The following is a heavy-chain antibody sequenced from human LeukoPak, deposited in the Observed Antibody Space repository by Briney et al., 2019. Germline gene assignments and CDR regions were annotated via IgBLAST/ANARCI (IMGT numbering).Heavy chain of an antibody. CDR2: IYYSGST. D-gene: IGHD6-13*01. CDR1: GGSISSGGYY. Sequence: PSQTLSLTCTVSGGSISSGGYYWSWIRQPPGKGLEWIGYIYYSGSTNYNPSLKSRVTISVDTSKNQFSLKLSSVTAADTAVYYCARAGGSWPQEGAFDIWGQGTMVTVSS. CDR3: ARAGGSWPQEGAFDI. J-gene: IGHJ3*02. V-gene: IGHV4-61*08.